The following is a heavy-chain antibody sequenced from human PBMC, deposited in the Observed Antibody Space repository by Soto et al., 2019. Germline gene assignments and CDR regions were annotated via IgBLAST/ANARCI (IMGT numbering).Heavy chain of an antibody. V-gene: IGHV4-59*01. CDR3: SRGPGYSSSPTFFYY. D-gene: IGHD6-13*01. Sequence: SETLSLTCTVSGGSISSYYWTWIRQPPGKGLEWIGYIYYSGSTNYNPSLKSRDTISVDTSKNQSSLKLSSVTAADTAVYYCSRGPGYSSSPTFFYYWGQGTLVTVSS. CDR2: IYYSGST. J-gene: IGHJ4*02. CDR1: GGSISSYY.